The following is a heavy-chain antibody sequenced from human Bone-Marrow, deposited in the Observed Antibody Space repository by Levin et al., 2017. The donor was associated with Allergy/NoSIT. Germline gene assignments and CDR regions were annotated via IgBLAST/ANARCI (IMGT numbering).Heavy chain of an antibody. J-gene: IGHJ4*02. CDR3: ARITGSRYYFDY. CDR2: IDWDDDK. Sequence: SGPTLVKPTQTLTLTCTFSGFSLSSSGMCVSWIRQPQGKALEWLARIDWDDDKYYNTSLKTRLTISKDTSKNQVVLTMTNMDPVDTATYYCARITGSRYYFDYWGQGTLVTVSS. D-gene: IGHD3-10*01. V-gene: IGHV2-70*11. CDR1: GFSLSSSGMC.